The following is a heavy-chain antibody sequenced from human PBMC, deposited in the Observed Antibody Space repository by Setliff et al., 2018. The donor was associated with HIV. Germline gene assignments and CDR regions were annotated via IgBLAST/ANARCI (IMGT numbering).Heavy chain of an antibody. CDR2: INTKTENP. J-gene: IGHJ3*01. V-gene: IGHV7-4-1*02. CDR1: GYPFTHYA. D-gene: IGHD5-18*01. CDR3: ARGPWVHLWLHVFDF. Sequence: ASVKVSCKTYGYPFTHYALSWVRQTPGRGLEWLGWINTKTENPTYGPGFTGRFVFSLDTSVNTTYLQINSLESADTAVYFCARGPWVHLWLHVFDFWGQGTTVTVSS.